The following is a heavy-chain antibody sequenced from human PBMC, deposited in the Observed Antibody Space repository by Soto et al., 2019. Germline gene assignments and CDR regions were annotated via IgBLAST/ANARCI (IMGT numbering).Heavy chain of an antibody. CDR1: GVSLNGYY. J-gene: IGHJ4*02. CDR2: IYYNGST. D-gene: IGHD2-8*02. CDR3: ARTYCTGGSCFENY. V-gene: IGHV4-59*01. Sequence: PSETLSLTCSVSGVSLNGYYWSWIRQPPGKGLEWIGHIYYNGSTNYNSSLKSRVTISLDTSKSQFSLRLSSVTAADTAVYYCARTYCTGGSCFENYWGRGTLVTVSS.